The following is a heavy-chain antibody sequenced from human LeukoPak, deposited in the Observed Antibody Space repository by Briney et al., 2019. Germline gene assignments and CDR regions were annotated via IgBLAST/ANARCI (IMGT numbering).Heavy chain of an antibody. CDR3: ARLYYGDYDAFDI. CDR2: IYPADSET. J-gene: IGHJ3*02. Sequence: GESLKISCKGSGYXFTRNWIGWVRQMPGKGLEWMGIIYPADSETRYSPSFQGQVAMSVDKSISTAYLQWSSLKASDTAMYYCARLYYGDYDAFDIWGQGTMVTVSS. CDR1: GYXFTRNW. D-gene: IGHD4-17*01. V-gene: IGHV5-51*01.